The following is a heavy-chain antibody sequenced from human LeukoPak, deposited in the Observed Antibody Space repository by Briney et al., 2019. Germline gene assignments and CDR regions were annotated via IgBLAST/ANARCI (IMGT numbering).Heavy chain of an antibody. V-gene: IGHV3-53*01. J-gene: IGHJ4*02. CDR3: ERDRTGTLDY. D-gene: IGHD1-1*01. CDR1: GFTVSSNY. Sequence: PGGSLRLSCAASGFTVSSNYMSWVRQAPGKGLEWVSVIYSGGSTYYADSVKGRFTISRDNSKNTLYLQMNSLRAEDTAVYYCERDRTGTLDYWGQGTLVTVSS. CDR2: IYSGGST.